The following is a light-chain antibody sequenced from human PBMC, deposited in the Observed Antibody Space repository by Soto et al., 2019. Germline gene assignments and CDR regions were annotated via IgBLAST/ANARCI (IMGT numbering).Light chain of an antibody. CDR2: DAS. CDR1: QSVSSNY. Sequence: EIVLTQSPGTLSLSPGERVTLSCRASQSVSSNYLAWYQQKPGQAPRLLIYDASSRATGIPDNFSGSGSGTDFSLTISRLKPEDFAVYYCQQYGSSPHTFGQGTKVEI. CDR3: QQYGSSPHT. V-gene: IGKV3-20*01. J-gene: IGKJ2*01.